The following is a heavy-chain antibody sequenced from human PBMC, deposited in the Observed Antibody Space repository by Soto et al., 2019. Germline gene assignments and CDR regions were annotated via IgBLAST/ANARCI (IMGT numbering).Heavy chain of an antibody. Sequence: ASVKVSCKASGYTFTSYAMHWVRQAPGQRLEWMGWINAGNGNTKYSQKFQGRVTITRDTSASTAYMELSSLRSEDTAVYYCARDRGSPYCSGGSCFYFDYWGQGTLVTVSS. V-gene: IGHV1-3*01. J-gene: IGHJ4*02. CDR3: ARDRGSPYCSGGSCFYFDY. D-gene: IGHD2-15*01. CDR1: GYTFTSYA. CDR2: INAGNGNT.